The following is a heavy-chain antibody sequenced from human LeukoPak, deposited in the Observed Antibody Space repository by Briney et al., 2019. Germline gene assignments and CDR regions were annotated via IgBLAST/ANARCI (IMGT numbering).Heavy chain of an antibody. Sequence: GGSLRLSCAASGFTFDDYAMHWVRQAPGKGLEWVAVISYDGSNKYYADSVKGRFTISRDNSKNTLYLQMNSLRAEDTAVYYCAKGLEQWLVYDAFDIWGQGTMVTVSS. V-gene: IGHV3-30*18. CDR1: GFTFDDYA. CDR2: ISYDGSNK. CDR3: AKGLEQWLVYDAFDI. D-gene: IGHD6-19*01. J-gene: IGHJ3*02.